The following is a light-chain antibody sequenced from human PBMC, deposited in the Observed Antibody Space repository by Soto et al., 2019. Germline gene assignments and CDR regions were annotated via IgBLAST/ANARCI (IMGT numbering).Light chain of an antibody. V-gene: IGKV2-28*01. CDR3: MQALQTPLT. CDR1: QSLLHSNGYNY. J-gene: IGKJ4*01. Sequence: DIVMTQSPLSLPVTPGEPASISCRSSQSLLHSNGYNYLDWYLQKPGQSPQLLIYLGSNRSSGVPDRFSGSGSGTDFTLKISXVEAEDVGVYYCMQALQTPLTFGGGTKVDIK. CDR2: LGS.